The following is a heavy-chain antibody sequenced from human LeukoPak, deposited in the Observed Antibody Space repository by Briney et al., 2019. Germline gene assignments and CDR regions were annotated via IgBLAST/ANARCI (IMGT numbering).Heavy chain of an antibody. Sequence: ASVKVSCKASGYTFTSYDINWVRQATGQGVERMGWMNPNSGNTGYAQKFQGRVTMTRNTSISTAYMELSSLRSEDTAVYYCARVRGRYYQSNTNWFDPWGQGTLVTVSS. CDR2: MNPNSGNT. V-gene: IGHV1-8*01. CDR3: ARVRGRYYQSNTNWFDP. J-gene: IGHJ5*02. D-gene: IGHD1-26*01. CDR1: GYTFTSYD.